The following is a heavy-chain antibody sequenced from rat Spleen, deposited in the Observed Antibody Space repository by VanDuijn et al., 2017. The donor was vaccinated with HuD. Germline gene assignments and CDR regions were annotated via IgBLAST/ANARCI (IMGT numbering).Heavy chain of an antibody. Sequence: EVQLVESGGGLVQSGGSLTLSCIASGFTFSNYWMTWIRQAPGRGLEWVASITDTGGSTYYPDSVKGRFTISRNNAQSTLYLQMNSLRSEDTATYYCTTGRDYWGQGVMVTVSS. J-gene: IGHJ2*01. CDR2: ITDTGGST. V-gene: IGHV5-31*01. D-gene: IGHD5-1*01. CDR3: TTGRDY. CDR1: GFTFSNYW.